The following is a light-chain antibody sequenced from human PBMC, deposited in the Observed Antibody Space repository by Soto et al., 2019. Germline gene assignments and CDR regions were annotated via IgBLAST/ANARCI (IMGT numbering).Light chain of an antibody. Sequence: EIIMTQSPATLSVSPGERATLSCRASESVSSNLAWYQQNPGQAPRLLISGTSSRATGIPDRFSGSGSGTDFTLTISRLEPEDFAVYYCQQYGSSPRTFGQGTKVDIK. J-gene: IGKJ1*01. CDR1: ESVSSN. V-gene: IGKV3-20*01. CDR3: QQYGSSPRT. CDR2: GTS.